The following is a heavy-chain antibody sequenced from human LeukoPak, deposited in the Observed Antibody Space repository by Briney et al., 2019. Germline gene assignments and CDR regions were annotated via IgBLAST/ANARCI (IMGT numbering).Heavy chain of an antibody. Sequence: RSETLSLTCAVYGGSFSGYYWSWIRQPPGKGLEWIGEINHSGSTNYNPSLKSRVTISVDTSKNQFSLKLSSVTAADTAVYYCARGGMEWLRFPNFDYWGQGTLVTVSS. D-gene: IGHD5-12*01. J-gene: IGHJ4*02. CDR2: INHSGST. V-gene: IGHV4-34*01. CDR3: ARGGMEWLRFPNFDY. CDR1: GGSFSGYY.